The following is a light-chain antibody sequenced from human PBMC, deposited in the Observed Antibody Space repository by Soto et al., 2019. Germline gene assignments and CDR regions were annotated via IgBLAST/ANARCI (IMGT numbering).Light chain of an antibody. CDR1: SSNIGAGYD. V-gene: IGLV1-40*01. Sequence: QSVLTQPPSVSGAPGQRVTISCTGSSSNIGAGYDVHWYQQLPGRAPKLLIYGNTNRPSGVPDRFSGSKSGTSASLAITGLQADDEADYYCQSYDSSLGYVFGTGTKLTVL. CDR3: QSYDSSLGYV. CDR2: GNT. J-gene: IGLJ1*01.